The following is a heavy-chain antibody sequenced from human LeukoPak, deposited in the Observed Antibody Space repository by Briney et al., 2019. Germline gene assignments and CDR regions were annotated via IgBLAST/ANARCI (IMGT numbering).Heavy chain of an antibody. V-gene: IGHV4-59*01. Sequence: SETLSLTCTLSGDSICSYSGSWIRQPPGRGLEWIGYIYYTGSTTYNPPLKSRVTIAVDTSKNQFSLEVRSVTAADTAVYYCARDPPQPGITAAGYFDLWGRGTLVTVSS. CDR1: GDSICSYS. CDR2: IYYTGST. D-gene: IGHD6-13*01. CDR3: ARDPPQPGITAAGYFDL. J-gene: IGHJ2*01.